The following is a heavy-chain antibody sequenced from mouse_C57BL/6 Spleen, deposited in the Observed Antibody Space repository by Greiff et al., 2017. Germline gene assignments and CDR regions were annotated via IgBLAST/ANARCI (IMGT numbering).Heavy chain of an antibody. D-gene: IGHD1-1*01. CDR3: TRYYYGSSLDY. J-gene: IGHJ2*01. CDR1: GFNIKDDY. Sequence: VQLQQSGAELVRPGASVKLSCTASGFNIKDDYMHWVKQRPEQGLEWIGWIDPENGDTEYASKFQGKATITADTSSNTAYMQLCSLTSEDTAVYYCTRYYYGSSLDYWGQGTTLTVSS. V-gene: IGHV14-4*01. CDR2: IDPENGDT.